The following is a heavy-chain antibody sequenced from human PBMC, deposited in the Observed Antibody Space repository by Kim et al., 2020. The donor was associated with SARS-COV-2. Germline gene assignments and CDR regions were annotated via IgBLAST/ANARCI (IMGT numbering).Heavy chain of an antibody. D-gene: IGHD3-10*01. Sequence: GGSLRLSCAASGFTFSSYGMHWVRQAPGKGLEWVAFIWYDGSNKYYADSVKGRFTISRDNSKNTLYLQMNSLRAEDTAVYYCARDRSSMVRGVRDYYYYGMDVWGQGTTVTVSS. CDR1: GFTFSSYG. CDR3: ARDRSSMVRGVRDYYYYGMDV. CDR2: IWYDGSNK. V-gene: IGHV3-33*01. J-gene: IGHJ6*02.